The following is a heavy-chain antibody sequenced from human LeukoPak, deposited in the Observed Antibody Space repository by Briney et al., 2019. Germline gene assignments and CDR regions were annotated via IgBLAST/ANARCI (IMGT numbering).Heavy chain of an antibody. CDR1: GSSISRSTW. Sequence: SETLSLTCAVSGSSISRSTWWTWVRQPPGKGLEWIGEIFYSGSTNSNPSLKSRLTMSVDESKHEFSLQLTSVTAADTAIYYCASGGRVSRYLDHRGQGTPVTVSP. CDR2: IFYSGST. CDR3: ASGGRVSRYLDH. V-gene: IGHV4-4*02. D-gene: IGHD3-9*01. J-gene: IGHJ4*02.